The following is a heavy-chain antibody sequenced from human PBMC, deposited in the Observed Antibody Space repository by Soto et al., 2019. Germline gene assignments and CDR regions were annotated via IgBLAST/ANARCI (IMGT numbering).Heavy chain of an antibody. V-gene: IGHV3-7*01. CDR2: IKQDGSEK. CDR3: ARDHFDYGDYEGWFDP. Sequence: GGSLRLSCAASGFTFSSYWMSWVRQAPGKGLEWVANIKQDGSEKYYVDSVKGRFTISRDNAKNSLYLQMNSLRAEDTAVYYCARDHFDYGDYEGWFDPWGQGTLVTVSS. D-gene: IGHD4-17*01. CDR1: GFTFSSYW. J-gene: IGHJ5*02.